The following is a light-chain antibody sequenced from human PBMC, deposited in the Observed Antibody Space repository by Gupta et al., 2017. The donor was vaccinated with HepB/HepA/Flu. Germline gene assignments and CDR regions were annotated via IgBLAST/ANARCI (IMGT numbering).Light chain of an antibody. CDR1: RAISNW. CDR3: QQANSFPRT. CDR2: AAS. V-gene: IGKV1-12*01. J-gene: IGKJ4*01. Sequence: DIQMTQSPSFVSASVGDRVTITCRARRAISNWLAWYQQKPGKAPKLLISAASNLQSGVPSRFSGSGSGTDFTLTISSLQLEDFATYYCQQANSFPRTFGGGTRVEIK.